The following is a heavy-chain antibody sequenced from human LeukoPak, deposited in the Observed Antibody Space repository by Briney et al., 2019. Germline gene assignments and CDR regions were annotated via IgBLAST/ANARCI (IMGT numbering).Heavy chain of an antibody. CDR3: ARHTALGSPLHY. J-gene: IGHJ4*02. CDR1: GGSISSSAYY. D-gene: IGHD5-18*01. Sequence: PSETLSLTCTVSGGSISSSAYYWGWIRQPPGKGLEWIGSIYYTGSTYYNPSLKTRVTISVDTSKNQFSLKLSSVIAADTAVYYCARHTALGSPLHYWGRGTLVTVSS. V-gene: IGHV4-39*01. CDR2: IYYTGST.